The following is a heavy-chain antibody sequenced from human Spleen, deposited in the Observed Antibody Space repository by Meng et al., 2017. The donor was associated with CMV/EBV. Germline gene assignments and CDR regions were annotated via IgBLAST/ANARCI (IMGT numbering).Heavy chain of an antibody. Sequence: QVPLQEAGPVLVKLSQTLSLTCTVSGDSISSGDHYWSWIRQPPGKGLEWIGYIYHSGITYYNPSLKSRVTISVDTSKNQFSLKLSSVTAADTAVYYCARELELQRGGWFDPWGQGTLVTVSS. CDR1: GDSISSGDHY. V-gene: IGHV4-30-4*08. J-gene: IGHJ5*02. CDR3: ARELELQRGGWFDP. D-gene: IGHD1-7*01. CDR2: IYHSGIT.